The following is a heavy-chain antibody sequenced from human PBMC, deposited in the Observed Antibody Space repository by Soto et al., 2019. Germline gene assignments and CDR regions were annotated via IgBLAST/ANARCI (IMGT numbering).Heavy chain of an antibody. CDR3: TSTRPGTNVFDM. V-gene: IGHV3-15*01. J-gene: IGHJ3*02. Sequence: EVQLAESGGGLVEPGGSLRLSCAGSGITLCKAWVNWVRQAAGKGLEWVGRIRSKGDGGATEYAEPVKGRFTFSRDDSENTLFLQMSALNPEDTGVYFCTSTRPGTNVFDMWGPGTMVIVSS. CDR1: GITLCKAW. D-gene: IGHD1-1*01. CDR2: IRSKGDGGAT.